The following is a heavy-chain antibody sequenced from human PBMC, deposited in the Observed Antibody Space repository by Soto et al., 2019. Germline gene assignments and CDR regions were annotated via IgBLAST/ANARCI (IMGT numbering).Heavy chain of an antibody. CDR3: GRVVEGATRHTDPDS. J-gene: IGHJ5*01. Sequence: SETLSLTCTVSGVSIHNSHSFWAWIRQPPGKGLQFIASVYHNGGAHYNSSLKSRVTISVDTANNQVSLRMRSLTAADTAFYYCGRVVEGATRHTDPDSWGQGIMVTVSS. D-gene: IGHD2-21*01. CDR1: GVSIHNSHSF. V-gene: IGHV4-39*01. CDR2: VYHNGGA.